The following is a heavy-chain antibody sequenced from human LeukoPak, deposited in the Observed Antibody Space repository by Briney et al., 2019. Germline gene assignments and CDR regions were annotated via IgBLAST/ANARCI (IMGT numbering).Heavy chain of an antibody. D-gene: IGHD3-10*01. V-gene: IGHV3-23*01. Sequence: GGSLRLSCAASGFTFSNYAMSWARQAPGKGLEWVSAISGSGGSTYYADSVKGRFTISRDNSKNTLYLQMNSLRAEDTAVYYCAKDGAVRGWGTLDYWGQGTLVTVSS. CDR1: GFTFSNYA. CDR2: ISGSGGST. CDR3: AKDGAVRGWGTLDY. J-gene: IGHJ4*02.